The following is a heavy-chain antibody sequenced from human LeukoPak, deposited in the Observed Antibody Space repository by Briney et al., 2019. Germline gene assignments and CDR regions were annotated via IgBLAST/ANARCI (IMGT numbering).Heavy chain of an antibody. Sequence: SETLSLTCTVSGGSISSSSYYWGWIRQSPGKGLEWIGSIYYSGSTYYNPSLKSRVTISVDTSKNQFSLKLNSVTAADTAVYYCARPPISRWGEAGDYWGQGALVTVSS. J-gene: IGHJ4*02. D-gene: IGHD3-16*01. V-gene: IGHV4-39*01. CDR1: GGSISSSSYY. CDR2: IYYSGST. CDR3: ARPPISRWGEAGDY.